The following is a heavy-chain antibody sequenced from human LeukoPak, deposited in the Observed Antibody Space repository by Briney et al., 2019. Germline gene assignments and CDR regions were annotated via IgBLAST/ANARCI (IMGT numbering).Heavy chain of an antibody. D-gene: IGHD3-10*01. V-gene: IGHV3-30*18. CDR3: AKDGPYDSMVRGITTSNYYGMVV. J-gene: IGHJ6*04. CDR1: GFTFSGFG. CDR2: ISYDGSKK. Sequence: TGRSLRPSCAAPGFTFSGFGMHWGRQAPGKGLEWLAVISYDGSKKYYADSVKGRFTTSRDNSRNPLYLQMNSLRAEDTAVYYCAKDGPYDSMVRGITTSNYYGMVVWGKGTTVTVSS.